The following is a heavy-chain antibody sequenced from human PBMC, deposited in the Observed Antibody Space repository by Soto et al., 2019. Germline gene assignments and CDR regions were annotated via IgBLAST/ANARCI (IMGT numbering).Heavy chain of an antibody. CDR1: GGSISSSNW. J-gene: IGHJ4*02. V-gene: IGHV4-4*02. D-gene: IGHD3-22*01. Sequence: PSETLSLTCAVCGGSISSSNWWSWVRQPPGKGLEWIGEIYHGGSTNYNPSLKSRVTISVDKSKNQFSLKLSSVTAADTAVYYCARSRGYYDSSGYSYYWGQGTLVTVSS. CDR3: ARSRGYYDSSGYSYY. CDR2: IYHGGST.